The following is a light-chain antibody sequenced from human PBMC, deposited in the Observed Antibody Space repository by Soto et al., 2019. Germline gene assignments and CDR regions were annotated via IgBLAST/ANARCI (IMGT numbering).Light chain of an antibody. CDR2: DVS. CDR3: CSYAGSYTYV. Sequence: QSALTQPRSVSGSPGQSVTVSCTGTSSDVGAYNYVSWYQQHPGKAPKLMIYDVSKRPSGVPDRFSGSKSGNTASLTISGLQAADEADYYCCSYAGSYTYVFGSGTKLTVL. J-gene: IGLJ1*01. CDR1: SSDVGAYNY. V-gene: IGLV2-11*01.